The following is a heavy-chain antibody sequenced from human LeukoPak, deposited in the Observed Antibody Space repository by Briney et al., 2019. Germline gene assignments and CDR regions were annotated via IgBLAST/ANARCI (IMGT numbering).Heavy chain of an antibody. J-gene: IGHJ6*02. V-gene: IGHV3-21*01. Sequence: GGSLRLSCAASGFTFSSYSMNWVRQAPGKGLEWVSSISSSSSYIYYADSVKGRFTISRDNAKNSLYLQMNSLRAEDTAVYYCARDGSYGYSPTAYYYYGMDVWGQGTTVTVSS. D-gene: IGHD5-18*01. CDR3: ARDGSYGYSPTAYYYYGMDV. CDR2: ISSSSSYI. CDR1: GFTFSSYS.